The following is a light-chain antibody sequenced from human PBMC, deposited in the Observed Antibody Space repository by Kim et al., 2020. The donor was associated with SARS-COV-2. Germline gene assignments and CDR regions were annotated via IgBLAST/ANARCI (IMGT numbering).Light chain of an antibody. CDR3: NSRDSNDNVL. J-gene: IGLJ2*01. V-gene: IGLV3-19*01. CDR1: SLRSYY. Sequence: SSELTQDPAVSVALGQTVRITCQGDSLRSYYATWYQQKPGQAPIVVMYGKNNRPSGIPDRFSSSSSGNTASLTITGTQAGDEADYYCNSRDSNDNVLFGGGTKLTVL. CDR2: GKN.